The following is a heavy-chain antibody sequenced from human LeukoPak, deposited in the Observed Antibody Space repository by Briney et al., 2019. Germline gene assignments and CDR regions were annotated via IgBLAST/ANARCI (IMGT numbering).Heavy chain of an antibody. Sequence: GGSLRLSCAASGFTFSSYWMSWVRQAPGKGLEWVANIKQDGSEKYYVDSVKGRFTISRDNSKNTLYLQMGSLRAEDMAVYYCARARSFLSYMDVWGKGTTVTISS. CDR2: IKQDGSEK. J-gene: IGHJ6*03. CDR3: ARARSFLSYMDV. V-gene: IGHV3-7*01. CDR1: GFTFSSYW. D-gene: IGHD3-10*01.